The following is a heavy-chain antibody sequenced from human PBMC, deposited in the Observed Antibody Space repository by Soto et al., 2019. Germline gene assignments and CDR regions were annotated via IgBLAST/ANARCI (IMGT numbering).Heavy chain of an antibody. Sequence: PSETLSLTCTVSGGSISSSSYYWGWIRQPPGKGLEWIGSIYYSGSTYYNPSLKSRVTISVDTSKNQFSLKLSSVTAADTAVYYCAILSVIGNVEDAFAFSAKGTMVTVSS. CDR2: IYYSGST. CDR1: GGSISSSSYY. V-gene: IGHV4-39*01. D-gene: IGHD2-21*01. CDR3: AILSVIGNVEDAFAF. J-gene: IGHJ3*01.